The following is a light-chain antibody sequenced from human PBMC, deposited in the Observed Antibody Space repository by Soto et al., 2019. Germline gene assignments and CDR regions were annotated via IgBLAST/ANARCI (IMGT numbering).Light chain of an antibody. J-gene: IGKJ2*01. Sequence: EIVMTQSPATLSVSPGERATLSCRASQSVSGNLAWYQQKPGQAPRLLIYGASTRATGIPARFSGSGSGTDFILTISSLQSEDFAVYYCQQYKNRPYTFGQGSNLEI. CDR2: GAS. CDR3: QQYKNRPYT. V-gene: IGKV3-15*01. CDR1: QSVSGN.